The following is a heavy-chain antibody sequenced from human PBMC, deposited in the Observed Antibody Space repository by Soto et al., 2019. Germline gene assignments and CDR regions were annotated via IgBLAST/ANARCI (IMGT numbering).Heavy chain of an antibody. CDR1: GYTFTGYY. D-gene: IGHD3-22*01. CDR2: INPNSGGT. Sequence: ASVKVSCKASGYTFTGYYMHWVRQAPGQGLEWMGWINPNSGGTNYAQKFQGRVTMTRDTSISTAYMELSRLRSDDTAVYYCARADSSGYSVFDYWGKGTRVTVSS. V-gene: IGHV1-2*02. J-gene: IGHJ4*02. CDR3: ARADSSGYSVFDY.